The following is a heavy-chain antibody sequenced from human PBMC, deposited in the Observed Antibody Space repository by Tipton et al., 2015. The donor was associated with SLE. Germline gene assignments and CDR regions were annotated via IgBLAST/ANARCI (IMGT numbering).Heavy chain of an antibody. CDR3: ARGVAGYYFFCYMDV. CDR1: GGSINSRNW. V-gene: IGHV4-4*02. D-gene: IGHD5/OR15-5a*01. CDR2: IDHSGST. Sequence: TLSLTCAVYGGSINSRNWWSWIRQSPGKGLEWIGEIDHSGSTNYNPSLESRVTISIDKSRNQFSLKLSSVTAADTAVYYCARGVAGYYFFCYMDVWAKGTTVSVSS. J-gene: IGHJ6*03.